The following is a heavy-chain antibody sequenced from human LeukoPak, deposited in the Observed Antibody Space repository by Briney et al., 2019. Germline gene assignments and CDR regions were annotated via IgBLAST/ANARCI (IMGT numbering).Heavy chain of an antibody. V-gene: IGHV3-23*01. Sequence: GGSLRLSCAASGFTFSSSAMSWVRQAPGKGLEWVSAISGSGTNTYYADSVKGRFTISRDNSKNTLYLQMNSLRAEDTAVCYCAKSESYYRYWGQGTLVTVSS. CDR3: AKSESYYRY. J-gene: IGHJ4*02. CDR2: ISGSGTNT. CDR1: GFTFSSSA. D-gene: IGHD1-26*01.